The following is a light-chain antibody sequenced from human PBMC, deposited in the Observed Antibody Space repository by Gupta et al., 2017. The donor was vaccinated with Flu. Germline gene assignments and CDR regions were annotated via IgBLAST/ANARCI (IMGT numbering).Light chain of an antibody. Sequence: GQSITISCTCTDGGIGAYNCFSHYQQPPPNLLILMIDGGSTRPPGVSSRFSGSTSANTASLTLSGGEADDEYYYYPDSYGAVGVFGGGTKVTVL. J-gene: IGLJ3*02. CDR1: DGGIGAYNC. CDR2: GGS. CDR3: DSYGAVGV. V-gene: IGLV2-14*03.